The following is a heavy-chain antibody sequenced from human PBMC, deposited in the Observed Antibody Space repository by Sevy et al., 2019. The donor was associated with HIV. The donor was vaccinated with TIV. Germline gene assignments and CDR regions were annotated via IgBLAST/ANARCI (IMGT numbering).Heavy chain of an antibody. J-gene: IGHJ6*02. CDR2: IYYSGST. CDR3: ARSYCSSTSCYTPGGGMDV. V-gene: IGHV4-31*03. Sequence: SETRSLTCTVSGGSISSGGYYWSWIRQHPGKGLEWIGYIYYSGSTYYNPSLKSRVTISVDTSKNQFSLKLSSVTAADTAVYYCARSYCSSTSCYTPGGGMDVWGQGTTVTVSS. D-gene: IGHD2-2*02. CDR1: GGSISSGGYY.